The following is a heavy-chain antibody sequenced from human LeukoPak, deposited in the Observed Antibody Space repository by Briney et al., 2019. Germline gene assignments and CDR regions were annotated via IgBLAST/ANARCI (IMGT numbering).Heavy chain of an antibody. CDR2: ISGSSGST. J-gene: IGHJ4*02. Sequence: GGSLRLSCAASGFTFSSYAMSWVRQAPGKGLEWVSTISGSSGSTYYADSVKGRFTISRDNSKNTLYLQMNSLRADDTAVYYCAKDPNHVVLPAVDYWGQGTLVTVSS. CDR1: GFTFSSYA. D-gene: IGHD2-2*01. V-gene: IGHV3-23*01. CDR3: AKDPNHVVLPAVDY.